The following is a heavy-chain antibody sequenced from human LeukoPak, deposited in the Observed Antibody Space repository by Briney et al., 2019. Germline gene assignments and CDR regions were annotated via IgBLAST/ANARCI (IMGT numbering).Heavy chain of an antibody. V-gene: IGHV4-59*02. D-gene: IGHD5-12*01. CDR3: ARGPLDSGYTYFDY. J-gene: IGHJ4*02. CDR2: FSYSGST. Sequence: SETLSLTCTVSGASVSNFYWSWIRQPPGKGLEWIGYFSYSGSTNYNPSLKSRVTISVDTSKNQFSLKLSSVTAADTAVYYCARGPLDSGYTYFDYWGQGTLVSVSS. CDR1: GASVSNFY.